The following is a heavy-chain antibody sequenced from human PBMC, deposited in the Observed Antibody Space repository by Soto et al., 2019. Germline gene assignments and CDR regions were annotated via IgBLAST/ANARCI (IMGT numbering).Heavy chain of an antibody. CDR3: ARGRLRYFDWLFLFDY. CDR1: GGSFSGYY. Sequence: QVQLQQWGAGLLKPSETLSLTCAVYGGSFSGYYWSWIRQPPGKGLEWIGEINHSGSTNYNPSLKSPVTIPVATSKNQFSLKLSSVTAADTAVYYCARGRLRYFDWLFLFDYWGQGTLVTVSS. V-gene: IGHV4-34*01. D-gene: IGHD3-9*01. CDR2: INHSGST. J-gene: IGHJ4*02.